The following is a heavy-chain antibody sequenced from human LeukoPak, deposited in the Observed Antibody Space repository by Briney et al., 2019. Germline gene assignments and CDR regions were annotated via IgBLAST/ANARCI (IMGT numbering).Heavy chain of an antibody. D-gene: IGHD2-15*01. CDR3: ARLVGGSVDY. J-gene: IGHJ4*02. CDR1: GDSVSSKGAA. Sequence: SQTLSLTCAISGDSVSSKGAAWNWIRQSPSRGLEWLGRTYYRSKWNNDYAVSVKSRITVNPDTSKNKFSLQLNSVTPEDTAVYYCARLVGGSVDYWGQGTLVTVSS. CDR2: TYYRSKWNN. V-gene: IGHV6-1*01.